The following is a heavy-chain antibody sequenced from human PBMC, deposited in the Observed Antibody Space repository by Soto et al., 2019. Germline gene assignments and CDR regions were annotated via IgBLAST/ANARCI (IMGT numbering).Heavy chain of an antibody. D-gene: IGHD6-19*01. J-gene: IGHJ4*02. CDR2: ISSSGSSI. V-gene: IGHV3-48*03. CDR1: GFTFSSYE. Sequence: PGGSLRLSCAASGFTFSSYEMNWVRQAPGKGLEWVSYISSSGSSIYYADSVKGRFTISRDNTNNSLFLQMNSLRAEDTDTYYCASDLALAGKYWGQGVLVTVSS. CDR3: ASDLALAGKY.